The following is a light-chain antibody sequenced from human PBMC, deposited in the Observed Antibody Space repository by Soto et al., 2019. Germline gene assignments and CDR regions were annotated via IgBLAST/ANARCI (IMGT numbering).Light chain of an antibody. Sequence: EIVMTQSPATLSVSPGERATLSCRASQSVGGNLAWYQQKPDQPPRLLIYAASSRPTGIPARFSGSGSGTEFTLTISSLQSEDFAVYYCQQYNNWPPWTFGQGTKVEIK. J-gene: IGKJ1*01. CDR2: AAS. V-gene: IGKV3-15*01. CDR1: QSVGGN. CDR3: QQYNNWPPWT.